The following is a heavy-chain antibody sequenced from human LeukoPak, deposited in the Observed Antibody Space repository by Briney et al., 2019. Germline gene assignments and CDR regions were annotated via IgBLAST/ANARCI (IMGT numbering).Heavy chain of an antibody. Sequence: GASVKVSCKASGGTFSSYAISWVRQAPGQGLDWMGGIIPIFGTANYAQKFQGRVTITADASTSTAYMELSSLRSEDTAVYYCARDPITVTTGGRYYYYGMDVWGKGTTVTVSS. V-gene: IGHV1-69*13. CDR1: GGTFSSYA. CDR3: ARDPITVTTGGRYYYYGMDV. J-gene: IGHJ6*04. D-gene: IGHD4-11*01. CDR2: IIPIFGTA.